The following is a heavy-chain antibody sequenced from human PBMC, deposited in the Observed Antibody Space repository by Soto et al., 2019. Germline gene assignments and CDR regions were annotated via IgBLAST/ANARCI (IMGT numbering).Heavy chain of an antibody. D-gene: IGHD1-26*01. V-gene: IGHV4-34*01. Sequence: SETLSLTCAVYGGSFSGYYWSWIRQPPGKGLEWIGEINHSGSTNYNPSLKSRVTISVDTSKNQFSLKLSSVTAADTAVYYCASRPSGSGFDPWGQGTLVTVSS. CDR3: ASRPSGSGFDP. CDR2: INHSGST. J-gene: IGHJ5*02. CDR1: GGSFSGYY.